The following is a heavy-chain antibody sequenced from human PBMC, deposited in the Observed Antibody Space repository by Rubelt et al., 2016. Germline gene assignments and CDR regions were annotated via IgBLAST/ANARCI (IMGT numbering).Heavy chain of an antibody. CDR1: TFTDYY. Sequence: TFTDYYIQWVRQAPGQGLEWMGRINPNSGGTNYAQKFQGRVTMTRDTSITTAYMELRSLRSDDTAVYYCAREDQNGDYDEWGQGTLVTVSS. J-gene: IGHJ4*02. CDR3: AREDQNGDYDE. D-gene: IGHD4-17*01. V-gene: IGHV1-2*06. CDR2: INPNSGGT.